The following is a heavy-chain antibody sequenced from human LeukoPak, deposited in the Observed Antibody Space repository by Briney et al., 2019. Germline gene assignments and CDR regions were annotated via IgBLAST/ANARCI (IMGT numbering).Heavy chain of an antibody. J-gene: IGHJ4*02. CDR3: ARHGSGSSGSFRYYDY. D-gene: IGHD6-19*01. CDR1: GGSTNSYY. CDR2: IFYSGST. Sequence: SETLSLTCTVSGGSTNSYYWSWIRQPPGKGLEWIGYIFYSGSTNYNPSLKSRVTISVDTSKNQFSLRLSSVTAADTAVYYCARHGSGSSGSFRYYDYWGQGTLVTVSS. V-gene: IGHV4-59*08.